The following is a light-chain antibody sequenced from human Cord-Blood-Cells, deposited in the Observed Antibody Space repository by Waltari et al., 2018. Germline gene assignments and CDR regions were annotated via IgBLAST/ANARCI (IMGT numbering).Light chain of an antibody. J-gene: IGLJ3*02. V-gene: IGLV2-23*01. CDR3: CSYAGSSTWV. CDR2: EGS. Sequence: QSALTQPASVSGSPGQSLTISCTGTRSDVGRYNFVPGYQQHPGKAPKLMIDEGSKRPSGFSNRFSGSKSGNTASLTISGLQAEDEADYYCCSYAGSSTWVFGGGTKLTVL. CDR1: RSDVGRYNF.